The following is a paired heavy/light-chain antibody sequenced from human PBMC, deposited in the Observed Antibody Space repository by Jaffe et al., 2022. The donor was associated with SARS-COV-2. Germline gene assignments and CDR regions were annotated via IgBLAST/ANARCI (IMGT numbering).Heavy chain of an antibody. CDR2: IFNDGSNE. Sequence: QVQLVESGGGVVQPGRSLRLSCAASGFTFSSYGMHWVRRAPGKGLEWVAAIFNDGSNEQYADSVKGRFAISRDNSKNTLYLQMNSLRAEDTAVYYCSNWMGTSNFDYWGQGTLVTVSS. D-gene: IGHD1-1*01. CDR3: SNWMGTSNFDY. J-gene: IGHJ4*02. V-gene: IGHV3-30*03. CDR1: GFTFSSYG.
Light chain of an antibody. V-gene: IGLV10-54*01. J-gene: IGLJ3*02. CDR3: SAWDSSLSVWV. Sequence: QAGLTQPPSVSKGLRQTATLSCTGDSTNVGSEGAAWLQQHQGHPPKLLFYRNNNRPSGISERLSASRSGNTASLTITGLQPEDEADYYCSAWDSSLSVWVFGGGTKLTVL. CDR2: RNN. CDR1: STNVGSEG.